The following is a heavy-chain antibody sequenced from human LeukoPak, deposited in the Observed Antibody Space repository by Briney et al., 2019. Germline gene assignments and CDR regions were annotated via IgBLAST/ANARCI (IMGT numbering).Heavy chain of an antibody. CDR3: ARPLYGSGSYFGY. J-gene: IGHJ4*02. V-gene: IGHV3-23*01. CDR1: GFTFSSYA. CDR2: ISGSGGST. Sequence: GGSLRLSCAASGFTFSSYAMSWVRQAPGKGLEWVSAISGSGGSTYYADSVKGRFTISRDNSKNTLYLQMNSLRAEDTAVYYCARPLYGSGSYFGYWGQGTLVTVSS. D-gene: IGHD3-10*01.